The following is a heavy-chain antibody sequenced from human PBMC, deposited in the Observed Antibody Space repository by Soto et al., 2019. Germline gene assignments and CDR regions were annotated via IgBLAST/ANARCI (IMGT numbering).Heavy chain of an antibody. D-gene: IGHD5-18*01. Sequence: ASACIFSPNAMPVCRLAPGKGLEWVSSISASGGGTYYADSVNGRFTISRDNSKNTLYLQMNSLRAEDTSVYYCAKGFGGRRWLQAFCGQRTLVIGSS. V-gene: IGHV3-23*01. CDR3: AKGFGGRRWLQAF. J-gene: IGHJ4*02. CDR2: ISASGGGT. CDR1: ACIFSPNA.